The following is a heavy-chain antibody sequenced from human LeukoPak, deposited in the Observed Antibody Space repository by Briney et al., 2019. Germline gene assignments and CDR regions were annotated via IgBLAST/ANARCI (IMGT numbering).Heavy chain of an antibody. J-gene: IGHJ4*02. CDR1: GGSFSSSSYY. CDR3: ARRGGSGHDY. CDR2: IYYSGST. D-gene: IGHD6-19*01. Sequence: SETLSLTCAVYGGSFSSSSYYWGWIRQPPGKGLEWIGYIYYSGSTNYNPSLKSRVTISVDTSKNQFSLKLSSVTAADTAVYYCARRGGSGHDYWGQGTLVTVSS. V-gene: IGHV4-61*01.